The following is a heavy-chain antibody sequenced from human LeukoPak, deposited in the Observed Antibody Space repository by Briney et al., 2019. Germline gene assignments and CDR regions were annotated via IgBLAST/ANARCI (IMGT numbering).Heavy chain of an antibody. CDR2: ISAYNGNT. CDR1: GYTFTSYG. Sequence: ASVKVSCKASGYTFTSYGISWVRQAPGQGLEWMGWISAYNGNTNYAQKLQGRVTMTTDTSTSTAYMELRSLRSDDTAVYYCARDVTIPRSTIKAAFDIWGQGTMVTVSS. D-gene: IGHD5/OR15-5a*01. CDR3: ARDVTIPRSTIKAAFDI. J-gene: IGHJ3*02. V-gene: IGHV1-18*01.